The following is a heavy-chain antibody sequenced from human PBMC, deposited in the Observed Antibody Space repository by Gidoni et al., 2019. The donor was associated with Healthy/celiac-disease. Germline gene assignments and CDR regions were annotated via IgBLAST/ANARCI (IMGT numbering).Heavy chain of an antibody. CDR3: ARVPYYYDSSGYYTNWYFDL. J-gene: IGHJ2*01. Sequence: QVQLVQSGAEVKNPGSSVKVSCKASGGTLSSFAIRWFRQAPGQWLEWMGGIIPIFGTANYAQKFQGRVTITADESTSTAYMELSSLRSEDTAVYYCARVPYYYDSSGYYTNWYFDLWGRGTLVTVSS. CDR2: IIPIFGTA. V-gene: IGHV1-69*01. D-gene: IGHD3-22*01. CDR1: GGTLSSFA.